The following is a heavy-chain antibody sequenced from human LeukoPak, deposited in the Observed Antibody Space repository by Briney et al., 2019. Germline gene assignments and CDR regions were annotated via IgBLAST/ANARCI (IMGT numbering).Heavy chain of an antibody. Sequence: ASVKVSCKASGYTFTSYGISWVRQAPGQGLEWMGWISAYNGNTNYARKLQGRVTMTTDTSTSTAYMELRSLRSDDTAVYYCARTTRSGSYFFSAADFFDYWGQGTLVTVSS. CDR2: ISAYNGNT. CDR1: GYTFTSYG. CDR3: ARTTRSGSYFFSAADFFDY. D-gene: IGHD1-26*01. J-gene: IGHJ4*02. V-gene: IGHV1-18*01.